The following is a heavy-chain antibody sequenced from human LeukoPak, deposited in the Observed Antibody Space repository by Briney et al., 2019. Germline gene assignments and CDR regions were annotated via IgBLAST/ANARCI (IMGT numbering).Heavy chain of an antibody. Sequence: GGSLRLSCAASGFTFSSYWMSWVRQAPGKGLEWVANIKQDGSEKYYVDSVNGRFTISRDNAKNSLYLQMNSLRAEDTAVYYCARALKDLRRRIGGTTTFEYYYYMDVWGKGTTVIISS. J-gene: IGHJ6*03. CDR3: ARALKDLRRRIGGTTTFEYYYYMDV. D-gene: IGHD1-26*01. V-gene: IGHV3-7*01. CDR1: GFTFSSYW. CDR2: IKQDGSEK.